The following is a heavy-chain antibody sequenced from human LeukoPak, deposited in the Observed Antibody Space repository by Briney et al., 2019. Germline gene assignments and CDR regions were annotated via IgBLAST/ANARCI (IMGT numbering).Heavy chain of an antibody. CDR3: AKDRSSSSPRYYFDY. J-gene: IGHJ4*02. CDR2: IKQDGSEK. CDR1: GFTFSSYW. D-gene: IGHD6-6*01. Sequence: GGSLRLSCAASGFTFSSYWMSWVRQAPGKGLEWVANIKQDGSEKYYVDSVKGRFTISRDNSKNTLYLQMNSLRAEDTAAYYCAKDRSSSSPRYYFDYWGQGTLVTVSS. V-gene: IGHV3-7*01.